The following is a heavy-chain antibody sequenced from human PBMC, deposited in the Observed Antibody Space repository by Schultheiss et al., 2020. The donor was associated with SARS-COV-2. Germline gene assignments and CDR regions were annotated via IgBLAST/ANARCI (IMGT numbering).Heavy chain of an antibody. Sequence: GESLKISYKDSRYSFTRYWIGWVRQMPGKGLEWMGIIYPGDSDTRYSPSFQGQVTISADKSISTAYLQWSSLKASDTAMYYCARSYVGSGWIYDYWGQGTLVTVSS. D-gene: IGHD6-19*01. J-gene: IGHJ4*02. CDR2: IYPGDSDT. V-gene: IGHV5-51*01. CDR1: RYSFTRYW. CDR3: ARSYVGSGWIYDY.